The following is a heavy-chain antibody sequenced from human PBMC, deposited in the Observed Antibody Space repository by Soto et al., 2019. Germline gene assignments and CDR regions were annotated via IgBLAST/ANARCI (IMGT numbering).Heavy chain of an antibody. D-gene: IGHD6-19*01. CDR3: ASAPGYSSGRRWGHFDY. CDR1: GGSISSSNW. V-gene: IGHV4-4*02. Sequence: SETLSLTCAVSGGSISSSNWRSWVRQPPGKGLEWRGEIYHSGSTNYNPSIKSRVTIIVDKAKNQLSLKLSSVTAADTAVYYCASAPGYSSGRRWGHFDYWGQGTLVTVSS. J-gene: IGHJ4*02. CDR2: IYHSGST.